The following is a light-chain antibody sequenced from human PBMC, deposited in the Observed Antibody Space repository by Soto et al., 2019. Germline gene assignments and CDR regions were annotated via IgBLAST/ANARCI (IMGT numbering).Light chain of an antibody. CDR3: QQYSGYSLT. CDR1: QSISSW. Sequence: DIQMTQSPSTLSASVGERVTITCRASQSISSWLAWYQQKPGKAPKLLTYKASSLENWVPSRFSGSGSGTEFTLTISSLQPDDFATYYCQQYSGYSLTFGGGTKVEIK. J-gene: IGKJ4*01. CDR2: KAS. V-gene: IGKV1-5*03.